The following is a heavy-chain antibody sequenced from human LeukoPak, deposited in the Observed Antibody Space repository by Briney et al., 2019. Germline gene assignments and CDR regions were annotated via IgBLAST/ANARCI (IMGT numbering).Heavy chain of an antibody. D-gene: IGHD5-18*01. J-gene: IGHJ4*02. CDR1: GGSFSCYY. Sequence: TSETLSLTCAVYGGSFSCYYWSWIRQPPGKGLEWIWEINHSGSTNYNPSLKSRVTISVETSKNQFSLKLSSVTAADTAVYYCATKTGYSYGFDYWGQGTLVTVSS. CDR3: ATKTGYSYGFDY. CDR2: INHSGST. V-gene: IGHV4-34*01.